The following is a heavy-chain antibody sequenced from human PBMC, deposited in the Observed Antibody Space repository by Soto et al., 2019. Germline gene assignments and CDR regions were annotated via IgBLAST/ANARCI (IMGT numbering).Heavy chain of an antibody. CDR3: AKDLNRMVRGVIMGGFDY. J-gene: IGHJ4*02. V-gene: IGHV3-23*01. D-gene: IGHD3-10*01. CDR2: ISGSGGST. Sequence: PGGSLRLSCAASGFTFSSYAMSWVRQAPGKGLEWVSAISGSGGSTYYADSVKGRFTISRDNSKNTLYLQMNSLRAEDTAVYYCAKDLNRMVRGVIMGGFDYWGQGTLVTVS. CDR1: GFTFSSYA.